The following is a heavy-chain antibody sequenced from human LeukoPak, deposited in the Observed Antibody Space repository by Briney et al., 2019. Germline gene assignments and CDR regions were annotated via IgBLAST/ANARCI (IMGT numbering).Heavy chain of an antibody. CDR2: INPNNGDT. V-gene: IGHV1-2*02. CDR3: AKEGSSGWVPNY. D-gene: IGHD6-19*01. Sequence: ASVKVSCKASGYTFTGYYIHWVRQAPGQGLEWMGWINPNNGDTNFAQKFQGRVTMTRDTSISTVYMELSRLRSDDTAGYYCAKEGSSGWVPNYWGQGTLVTVSS. CDR1: GYTFTGYY. J-gene: IGHJ4*02.